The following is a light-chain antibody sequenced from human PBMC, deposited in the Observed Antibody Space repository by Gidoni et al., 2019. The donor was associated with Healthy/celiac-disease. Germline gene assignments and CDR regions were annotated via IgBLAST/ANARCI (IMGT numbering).Light chain of an antibody. Sequence: EIVLTQSPATLSLSPGERATLSCRASQSVSSYLAWYQQKPGQAPRLLIYDASNRATGIPARFSGSGSGTDFTLTISSLEPEDFAVYYCQQRSNWPPSITCXXXTRLEIK. J-gene: IGKJ5*01. CDR3: QQRSNWPPSIT. V-gene: IGKV3-11*01. CDR1: QSVSSY. CDR2: DAS.